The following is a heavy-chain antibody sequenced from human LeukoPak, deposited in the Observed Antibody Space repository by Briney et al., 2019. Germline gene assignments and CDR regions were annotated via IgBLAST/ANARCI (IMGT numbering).Heavy chain of an antibody. D-gene: IGHD3-9*01. J-gene: IGHJ4*02. CDR3: ARGDRLRYFDWLLSDFDY. Sequence: GASVKVSCKASGYTFTSYYMHWVRQAPGQGLEWVGIINPSGGSTSYAQKFQGRVTMTRDTSMSTVYMELSSLRSEDTAVYYCARGDRLRYFDWLLSDFDYWGQGTLVTVSS. CDR1: GYTFTSYY. V-gene: IGHV1-46*01. CDR2: INPSGGST.